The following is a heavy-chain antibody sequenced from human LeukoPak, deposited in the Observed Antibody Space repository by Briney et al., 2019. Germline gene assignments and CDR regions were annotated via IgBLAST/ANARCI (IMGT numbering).Heavy chain of an antibody. CDR3: AKERGYCSGGSCGIDY. J-gene: IGHJ4*02. Sequence: PGGSLRLSCAASGFTFDDYAMHWVRQAPGKGLEWVSLISWDGGSTYYADPVKGRFTISRDNSKNSLYLQMNSLRAEDTALYYCAKERGYCSGGSCGIDYWGQGTLVTVSS. CDR1: GFTFDDYA. D-gene: IGHD2-15*01. CDR2: ISWDGGST. V-gene: IGHV3-43D*03.